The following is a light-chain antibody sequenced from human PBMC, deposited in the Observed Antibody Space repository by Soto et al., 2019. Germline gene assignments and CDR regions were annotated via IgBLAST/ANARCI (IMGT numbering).Light chain of an antibody. V-gene: IGKV1-5*03. Sequence: DIQMTQSPYTLYASVGDRVNITCRASQTINSWLAWNQRKPGKAPKLLIYAKSNLESGVQSRHSGSGSGTEFALTISSLQPDDFSTYYCQQYKSFSLTLGGGAKV. CDR1: QTINSW. CDR3: QQYKSFSLT. CDR2: AKS. J-gene: IGKJ4*01.